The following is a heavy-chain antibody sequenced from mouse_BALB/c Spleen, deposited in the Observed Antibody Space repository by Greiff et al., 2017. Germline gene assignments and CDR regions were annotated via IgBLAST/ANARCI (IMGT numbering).Heavy chain of an antibody. V-gene: IGHV2-9*02. CDR3: AREYYYAMDY. CDR2: IWAGGST. J-gene: IGHJ4*01. CDR1: GFSLTSYG. Sequence: VKVVESGPGLVAPSQSLSITCTVSGFSLTSYGVHWVRQPPGKGLEWLGVIWAGGSTNYNSALMSRLCISKDNSKSQVFLKMNSLQTDDTAMYYCAREYYYAMDYWGQGTSVTVSS.